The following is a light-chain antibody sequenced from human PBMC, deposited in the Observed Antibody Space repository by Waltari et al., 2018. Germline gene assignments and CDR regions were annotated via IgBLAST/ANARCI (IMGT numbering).Light chain of an antibody. CDR1: SSYVGVSNL. CDR3: YSYAGGSV. Sequence: QSALTQPASGSGSPGPSITISCTGSSSYVGVSNLVSWYLQHPGKAPKLIIYEVSKRPSGVSNRFSGSKSGNTASLTISGLQAEDEADYYCYSYAGGSVFGTGTKVTVL. J-gene: IGLJ1*01. CDR2: EVS. V-gene: IGLV2-23*02.